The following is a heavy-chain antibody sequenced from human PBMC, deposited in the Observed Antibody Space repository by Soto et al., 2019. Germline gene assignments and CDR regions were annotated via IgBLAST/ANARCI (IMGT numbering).Heavy chain of an antibody. CDR3: AKDRYDFPNPTRLYYFDY. J-gene: IGHJ4*02. V-gene: IGHV3-30*18. CDR1: GFTFSSYG. D-gene: IGHD3-3*01. CDR2: ISYDGSNK. Sequence: QVQLVESGGGVVQPGRSLRLSCAASGFTFSSYGMHWVRQAPGKGLEWVAVISYDGSNKYYADSVKGRFTISRDNSKNTLYLQMNSLRAEDTAVYYCAKDRYDFPNPTRLYYFDYWGQGTLVTVSS.